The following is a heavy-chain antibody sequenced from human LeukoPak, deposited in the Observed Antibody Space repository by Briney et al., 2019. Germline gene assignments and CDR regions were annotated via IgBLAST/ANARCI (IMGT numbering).Heavy chain of an antibody. D-gene: IGHD3-22*01. Sequence: TSQTLSLTCTVSGGSISSGDYYWSWIRQPPGKGLEWIGYIYYSGSTYYNPPLKSRVTISVDTSKNQFSLKLSSVTAADTAVYYCARNYYDSSGYYYDYWGQGTLVTVSS. CDR1: GGSISSGDYY. CDR3: ARNYYDSSGYYYDY. CDR2: IYYSGST. J-gene: IGHJ4*02. V-gene: IGHV4-30-4*01.